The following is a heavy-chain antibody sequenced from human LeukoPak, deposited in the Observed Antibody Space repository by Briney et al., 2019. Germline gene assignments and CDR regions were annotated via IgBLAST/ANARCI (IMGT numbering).Heavy chain of an antibody. D-gene: IGHD2-2*01. Sequence: GGSLRLSCAASGFTFSRHWMHWVRQAPGKGLVWISRINSDASNTNYADFVKGRFTISRDNAKNTVYLQINSLRDEDTAVYYCARICSSTDCLIPDWGQGTLVTVSS. CDR1: GFTFSRHW. CDR3: ARICSSTDCLIPD. V-gene: IGHV3-74*01. J-gene: IGHJ4*02. CDR2: INSDASNT.